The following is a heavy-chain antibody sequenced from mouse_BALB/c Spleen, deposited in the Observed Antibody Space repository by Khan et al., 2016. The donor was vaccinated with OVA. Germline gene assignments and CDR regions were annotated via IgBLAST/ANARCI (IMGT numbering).Heavy chain of an antibody. CDR2: ISSGGSYT. CDR1: GFSFSSYS. J-gene: IGHJ2*01. Sequence: EVELVESGGGLVRPGGSLKLSCAASGFSFSSYSMSWVRQTPEKRLEWVATISSGGSYTYYPDSVKGRFTISRDNAKNPLYLQMSSLKSEDTAMYYSTRHRGYYGSNPYFDYWGQGTTLTVSS. V-gene: IGHV5-6-4*01. CDR3: TRHRGYYGSNPYFDY. D-gene: IGHD1-1*01.